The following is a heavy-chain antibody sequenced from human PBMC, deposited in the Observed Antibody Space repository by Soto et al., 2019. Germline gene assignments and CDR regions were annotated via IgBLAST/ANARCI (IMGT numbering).Heavy chain of an antibody. CDR2: IYYSGST. CDR1: GGSISSSSYY. D-gene: IGHD6-19*01. J-gene: IGHJ6*02. V-gene: IGHV4-39*01. Sequence: SETLSLTCTVSGGSISSSSYYWGWIRQPPGKGLEWIGSIYYSGSTYYNPSLKSRVTISVDTSKNRFSLKLSSVTAADTAVYYFARPYQYSSGRDYYYGMDVWGQGTTVTVSS. CDR3: ARPYQYSSGRDYYYGMDV.